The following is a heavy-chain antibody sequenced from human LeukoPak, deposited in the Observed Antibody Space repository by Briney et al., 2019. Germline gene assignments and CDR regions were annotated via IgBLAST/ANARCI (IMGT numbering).Heavy chain of an antibody. V-gene: IGHV4-34*01. CDR1: GGSFSGYY. D-gene: IGHD1-26*01. Sequence: SETLSLTCAVYGGSFSGYYWSWIRQPPGKGLEWIGEINHSGSTNYNPSLKSRVTISVDTSKNQFSLKLSSVTAADTAVYYCVRGARYSGSYYVYWGQGTLVTVSS. J-gene: IGHJ4*02. CDR3: VRGARYSGSYYVY. CDR2: INHSGST.